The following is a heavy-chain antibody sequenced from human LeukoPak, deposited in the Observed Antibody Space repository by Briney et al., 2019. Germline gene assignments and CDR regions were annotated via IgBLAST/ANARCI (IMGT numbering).Heavy chain of an antibody. CDR1: GGSFSGYY. CDR3: ARGFPSSSRWFDP. V-gene: IGHV4-34*01. CDR2: INHSGST. D-gene: IGHD6-6*01. J-gene: IGHJ5*02. Sequence: SETLSLTCAVYGGSFSGYYWSWIRQPPGKGLEWIGEINHSGSTNYNPSLKSRVTISVDTSKNQFSLKLSSVTAADTGVYYCARGFPSSSRWFDPWGQGTLVTVSS.